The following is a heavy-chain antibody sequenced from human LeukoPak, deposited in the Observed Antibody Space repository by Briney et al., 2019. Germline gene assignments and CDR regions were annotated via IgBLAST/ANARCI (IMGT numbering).Heavy chain of an antibody. CDR1: GYTLTELS. Sequence: GASVKVSCKVSGYTLTELSMHWVRQAPGKGLEWMGGFDPEDGETIYAQKFQGRVTMTEDTSTDTAYMELSSLRSEDTAVYYCATRLTPRWNPLNWFDPWGQGTLVTVS. V-gene: IGHV1-24*01. J-gene: IGHJ5*02. CDR2: FDPEDGET. D-gene: IGHD1-1*01. CDR3: ATRLTPRWNPLNWFDP.